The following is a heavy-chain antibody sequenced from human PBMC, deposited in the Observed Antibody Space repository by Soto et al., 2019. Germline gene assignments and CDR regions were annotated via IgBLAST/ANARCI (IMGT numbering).Heavy chain of an antibody. Sequence: QVTLKESGPVLVKPTDTLTLTCTVSGFALTNAGIGVSWIRQPPGKALEWLAHIFSDDERSYNTSMKSRLSISRNTSKSQVVLTLTNVDPVDTATYYCARGTYGVSVDYWGQGTLVTVSS. V-gene: IGHV2-26*01. D-gene: IGHD3-10*01. CDR2: IFSDDER. CDR1: GFALTNAGIG. CDR3: ARGTYGVSVDY. J-gene: IGHJ4*02.